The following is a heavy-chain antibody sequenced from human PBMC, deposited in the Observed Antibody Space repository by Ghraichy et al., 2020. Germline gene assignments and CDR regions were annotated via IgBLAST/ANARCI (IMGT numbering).Heavy chain of an antibody. CDR1: GFTFSSYS. CDR3: ARDPDYSLFDY. V-gene: IGHV3-21*01. Sequence: GGSLRLSCAASGFTFSSYSMNWVRQAPGKGLEWVSSISTSSSYIYYADSMKGRFTISRDNAKNSLYLQMNSLGAEDTAVYYCARDPDYSLFDYWGQGTLVTVSS. CDR2: ISTSSSYI. D-gene: IGHD2/OR15-2a*01. J-gene: IGHJ4*02.